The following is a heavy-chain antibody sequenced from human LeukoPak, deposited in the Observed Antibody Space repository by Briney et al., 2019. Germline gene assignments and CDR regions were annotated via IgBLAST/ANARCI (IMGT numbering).Heavy chain of an antibody. CDR3: ASLVAVVSGWYYFDY. V-gene: IGHV1-69*13. CDR1: GGTFSSYA. Sequence: SVKVSCKASGGTFSSYAIGWVRQAPGQGLEWMGGIIPIFGTANYAQKFQGRVTITADESTSTAYMELSSLRSEDTAVYYCASLVAVVSGWYYFDYWGQGTLVTVSS. CDR2: IIPIFGTA. D-gene: IGHD6-19*01. J-gene: IGHJ4*02.